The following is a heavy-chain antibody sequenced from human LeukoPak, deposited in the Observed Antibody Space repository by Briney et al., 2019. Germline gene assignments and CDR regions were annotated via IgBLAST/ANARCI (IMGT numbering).Heavy chain of an antibody. CDR1: GFTFDDYA. CDR3: ARDVLQMATIGGNDY. Sequence: GGSLRLSCAASGFTFDDYAMHWVRQAPGKGLEWVSGISWNSGSIGYADSVKGRFTISRDNAKNSLYLQMNSLRAEDTAVYYCARDVLQMATIGGNDYWGQGTLVTVSS. J-gene: IGHJ4*02. D-gene: IGHD5-24*01. CDR2: ISWNSGSI. V-gene: IGHV3-9*01.